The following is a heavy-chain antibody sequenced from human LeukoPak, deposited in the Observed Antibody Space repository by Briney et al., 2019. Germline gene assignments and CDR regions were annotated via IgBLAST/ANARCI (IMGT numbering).Heavy chain of an antibody. CDR2: TSQDGTSN. CDR1: QFTFSNYW. CDR3: ATDSLSRWDTGWFDP. V-gene: IGHV3-7*01. Sequence: HPGGSLRLSCAASQFTFSNYWMSWVRQAPGKGLEWVAHTSQDGTSNYYVDSVKGRFTISRDNAENSLYLQMDSLRAEDTAVYYCATDSLSRWDTGWFDPWGQGTLVIVSS. J-gene: IGHJ5*02. D-gene: IGHD1-26*01.